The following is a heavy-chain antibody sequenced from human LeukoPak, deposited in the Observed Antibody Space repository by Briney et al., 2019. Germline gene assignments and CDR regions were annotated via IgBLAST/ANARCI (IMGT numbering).Heavy chain of an antibody. CDR1: GYTFTGYY. CDR2: INPNSGDT. J-gene: IGHJ4*02. V-gene: IGHV1-2*02. CDR3: ARGGGSAAGVFDY. D-gene: IGHD6-13*01. Sequence: GASVKVSCKASGYTFTGYYLHWVRQAPGQGLEWMGWINPNSGDTNYAQKFQGRVTMTRDTPISTAYMELRRLRSDDTAVYYCARGGGSAAGVFDYWGQGTLVSVSS.